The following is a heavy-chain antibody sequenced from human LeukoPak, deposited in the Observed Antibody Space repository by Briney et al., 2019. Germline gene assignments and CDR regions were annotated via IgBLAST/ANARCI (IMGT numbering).Heavy chain of an antibody. Sequence: QSGGSLRLSCAASGFTFSSNAMNWGRQAPGKGLEWVSVISGSGDSTYYTDSVKGRFTISRDNSKNTLFLQMNSLRSEDTALYYCAKAVGGTFDYWGQGTLVTVSS. CDR2: ISGSGDST. CDR3: AKAVGGTFDY. J-gene: IGHJ4*02. V-gene: IGHV3-23*01. CDR1: GFTFSSNA. D-gene: IGHD1-26*01.